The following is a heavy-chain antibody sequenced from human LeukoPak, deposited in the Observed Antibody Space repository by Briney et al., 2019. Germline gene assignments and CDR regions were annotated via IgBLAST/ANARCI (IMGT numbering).Heavy chain of an antibody. J-gene: IGHJ5*02. CDR2: INPRGGST. V-gene: IGHV1-46*01. Sequence: GASVKVSCKASGYTFTNYFMHWVRQAPGQGLEWMGIINPRGGSTGYAQKFQGRITMTTDMSTRTVYMELSSLESEDTAVDYCARRDCVGDCYSNWIDPWGQGTLVTVSS. D-gene: IGHD2-21*02. CDR3: ARRDCVGDCYSNWIDP. CDR1: GYTFTNYF.